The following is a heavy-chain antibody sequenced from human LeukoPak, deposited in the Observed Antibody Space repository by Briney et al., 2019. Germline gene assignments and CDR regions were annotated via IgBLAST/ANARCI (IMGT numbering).Heavy chain of an antibody. V-gene: IGHV4-4*07. Sequence: SETLSLTCTVSGGSISSYYWSWIRQPAGKGLEWIGRIYTSGSTNYNPSLKSRVTISIHTSKNQFSLKLSSVTAADTAVYYCARGGIWHNWFDPWGQGTLVTVSS. CDR3: ARGGIWHNWFDP. D-gene: IGHD3-3*02. J-gene: IGHJ5*02. CDR2: IYTSGST. CDR1: GGSISSYY.